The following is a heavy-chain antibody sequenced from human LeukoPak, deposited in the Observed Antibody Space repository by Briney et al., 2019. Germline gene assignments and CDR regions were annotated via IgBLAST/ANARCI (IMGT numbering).Heavy chain of an antibody. CDR2: IYYSGST. D-gene: IGHD6-19*01. J-gene: IGHJ4*02. CDR3: ARETVAGTGYFDY. V-gene: IGHV4-59*01. Sequence: SETLSLTCTVSGGPISSYYWSWIRQPPGKGLERIGYIYYSGSTNYNPSLKSRVTISVDTSKNQFSLKLSSVTAADTAVYYCARETVAGTGYFDYWGQGTLVTVSS. CDR1: GGPISSYY.